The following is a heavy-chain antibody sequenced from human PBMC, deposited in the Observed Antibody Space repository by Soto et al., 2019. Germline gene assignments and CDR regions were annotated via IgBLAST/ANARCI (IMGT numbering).Heavy chain of an antibody. J-gene: IGHJ3*02. Sequence: GGSLRLSCAASGFTFSSYSMNWVRQAPGKGLEWVSYISSSSSTIYYADSVKGRFTISRDNAKNSLYLQMNSLRDEDTAVYYCARNPKWELRGKMPPDAFDIWGQGTMVTVSS. CDR1: GFTFSSYS. D-gene: IGHD1-26*01. CDR3: ARNPKWELRGKMPPDAFDI. V-gene: IGHV3-48*02. CDR2: ISSSSSTI.